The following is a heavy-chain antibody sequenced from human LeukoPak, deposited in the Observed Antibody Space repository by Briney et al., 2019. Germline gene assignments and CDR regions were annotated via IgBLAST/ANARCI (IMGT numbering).Heavy chain of an antibody. CDR2: ISPNSGGT. D-gene: IGHD2-21*02. V-gene: IGHV1-2*02. Sequence: ASVKVSCKTSEYTFTGYYMHWVRQAPGQGLEWMGWISPNSGGTNYAQKFQGRVTMTSDTSISTAYMELSRLRSDDTAVYYCARGKTTVYCGGDCYAFDYWGQGSLVTVSS. CDR3: ARGKTTVYCGGDCYAFDY. CDR1: EYTFTGYY. J-gene: IGHJ4*02.